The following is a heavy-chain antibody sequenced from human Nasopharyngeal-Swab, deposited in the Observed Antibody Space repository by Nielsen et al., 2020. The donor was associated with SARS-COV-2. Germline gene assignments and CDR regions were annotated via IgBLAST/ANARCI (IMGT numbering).Heavy chain of an antibody. Sequence: ESLKISCAASGFIFSDSALHWVRQASGKGLEWVGRIRSKGNSYATEYAASVEGRFTISRDDSKNTAYLQMNSLMTEDTAVYYCSRCGGSCYTGKDYWGQGTLVTVSS. CDR2: IRSKGNSYAT. V-gene: IGHV3-73*01. CDR3: SRCGGSCYTGKDY. D-gene: IGHD2-15*01. J-gene: IGHJ4*02. CDR1: GFIFSDSA.